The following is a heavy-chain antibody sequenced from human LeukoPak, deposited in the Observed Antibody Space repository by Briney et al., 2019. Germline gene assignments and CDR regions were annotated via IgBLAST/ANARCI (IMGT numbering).Heavy chain of an antibody. V-gene: IGHV3-30*18. D-gene: IGHD2-21*02. Sequence: AGRSLRLSCAASGFTFSSYGMHWVRQAPGKGLEWVAVISYDGSNKYYADSVKGRFTISRDNSKNTLYLQMNSLRAEDTAVYYCAKDLAYCGGDCYPDAFDIWGQGTMVTVSS. CDR3: AKDLAYCGGDCYPDAFDI. CDR2: ISYDGSNK. CDR1: GFTFSSYG. J-gene: IGHJ3*02.